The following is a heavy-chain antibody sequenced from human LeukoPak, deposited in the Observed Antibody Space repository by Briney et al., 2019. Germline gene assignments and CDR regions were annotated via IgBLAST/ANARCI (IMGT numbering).Heavy chain of an antibody. CDR2: ISYDGRNK. Sequence: GGSLRLSCGASAFTFSSYGMHWVRQAQGKRLVWVAVISYDGRNKYYADSVKGRFTISRDNSKNTLYLQINSLRAEDTAVYYCAKAGGYWGQGTLVTVSS. D-gene: IGHD3-10*01. CDR1: AFTFSSYG. V-gene: IGHV3-30*18. CDR3: AKAGGY. J-gene: IGHJ4*02.